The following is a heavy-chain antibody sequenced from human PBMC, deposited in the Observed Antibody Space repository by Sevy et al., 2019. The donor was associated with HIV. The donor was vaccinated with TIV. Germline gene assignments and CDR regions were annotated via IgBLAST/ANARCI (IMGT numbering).Heavy chain of an antibody. CDR3: ARGYAGMDV. CDR2: TYYRSKWYN. D-gene: IGHD5-12*01. Sequence: SQTLSLTCAISGDSVSSSSSTWTWIRQSPSRGLEWLGRTYYRSKWYNDYAVSMKGRITTNPDTSKNQFSLQLNSVTPEDTAVYYCARGYAGMDVWGQGTTVTVSS. CDR1: GDSVSSSSST. J-gene: IGHJ6*02. V-gene: IGHV6-1*01.